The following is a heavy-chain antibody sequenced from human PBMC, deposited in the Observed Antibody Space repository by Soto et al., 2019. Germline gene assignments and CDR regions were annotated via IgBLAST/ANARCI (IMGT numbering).Heavy chain of an antibody. J-gene: IGHJ4*02. V-gene: IGHV3-30-3*01. CDR2: ISYDGSNK. Sequence: VGSLRLSCAASGFTFSSYAMHWVRQAPGKGLEWVAVISYDGSNKYYADSVKGRFTISRDNSKNTLYLQMNSLRAEDTAVYYCARGGVAVAGRSNLLYWGQGTLVTVSS. D-gene: IGHD6-19*01. CDR1: GFTFSSYA. CDR3: ARGGVAVAGRSNLLY.